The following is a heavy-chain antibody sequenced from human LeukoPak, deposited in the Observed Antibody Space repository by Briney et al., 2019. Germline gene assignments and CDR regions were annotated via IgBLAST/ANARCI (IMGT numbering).Heavy chain of an antibody. Sequence: PGGSLRLSCAGSGFTFSSYAMSWVRQAPGKGLEWVSAISGSGDNTYYADSVKGRFTISRDNSKNTLYLQMNSLRAEDTAVYYCARDASGSYPYWGQGTLVTVSS. CDR3: ARDASGSYPY. D-gene: IGHD1-26*01. V-gene: IGHV3-23*01. J-gene: IGHJ4*02. CDR1: GFTFSSYA. CDR2: ISGSGDNT.